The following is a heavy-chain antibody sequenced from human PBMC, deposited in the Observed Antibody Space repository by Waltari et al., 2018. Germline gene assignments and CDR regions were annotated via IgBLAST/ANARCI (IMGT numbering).Heavy chain of an antibody. D-gene: IGHD1-1*01. V-gene: IGHV3-30*04. Sequence: QVQLVESGGGVVQPGWSLRLPCAPSDFTSSSFAMHWVRQAPGKGLEWLAVISYNGRNIYYRDSVKGRFTISRDNAKKMLYLQMNSLRAEDTAVYYCARDLCDRTNCHGMDVWGQGTTVTVSS. CDR2: ISYNGRNI. CDR1: DFTSSSFA. J-gene: IGHJ6*02. CDR3: ARDLCDRTNCHGMDV.